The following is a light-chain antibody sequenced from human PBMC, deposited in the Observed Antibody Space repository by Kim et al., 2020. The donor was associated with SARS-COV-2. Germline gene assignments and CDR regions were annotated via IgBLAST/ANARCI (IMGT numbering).Light chain of an antibody. CDR2: RNS. J-gene: IGLJ2*01. Sequence: QSVVTQPPSVSAAPGQRVTLSCSGSSSNIGKNFVYWYQQLPGTAPKLLIYRNSQRPSGVPDRFSASKTGTSGSLAISGLRSEDEAHYYCATWDDILDGQIFGGGTQLTVL. V-gene: IGLV1-47*01. CDR1: SSNIGKNF. CDR3: ATWDDILDGQI.